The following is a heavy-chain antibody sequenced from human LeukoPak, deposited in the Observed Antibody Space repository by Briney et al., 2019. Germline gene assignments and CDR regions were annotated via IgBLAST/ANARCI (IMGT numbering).Heavy chain of an antibody. Sequence: SETLSLTCTVSGDSISTYFWSWIRQPPGKGLEWIGYIYYSGSTNYNPSLKSRVTMSIDTSKNQFSLKLNSVTAADTAVYYCARHYGPWGQGTLVTVSS. CDR3: ARHYGP. V-gene: IGHV4-59*08. D-gene: IGHD3-10*01. CDR1: GDSISTYF. J-gene: IGHJ5*02. CDR2: IYYSGST.